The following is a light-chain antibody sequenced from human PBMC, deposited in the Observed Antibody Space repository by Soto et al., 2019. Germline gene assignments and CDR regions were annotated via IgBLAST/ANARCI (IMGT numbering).Light chain of an antibody. J-gene: IGKJ1*01. Sequence: DIQMTQSPSTLSASVGDRVTITCRASQSVDTCLAWYQQKPGKAPHLLIYKASSLETGVPSRFSGSGSVTEFTLPISSLQPDDFATYYCQQFYLYPWTFGQGTKVEIK. V-gene: IGKV1-5*03. CDR3: QQFYLYPWT. CDR1: QSVDTC. CDR2: KAS.